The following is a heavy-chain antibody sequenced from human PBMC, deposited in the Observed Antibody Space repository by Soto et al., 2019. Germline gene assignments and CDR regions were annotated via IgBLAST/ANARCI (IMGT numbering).Heavy chain of an antibody. CDR2: IWYDGSNK. V-gene: IGHV3-33*01. D-gene: IGHD2-2*01. CDR3: AIDYLVVPHRVIDY. CDR1: GFTFSSYG. J-gene: IGHJ4*02. Sequence: QVQLVESGGGVVQPGRSLRLSCAASGFTFSSYGMHWVRQAPGKGLEWVAVIWYDGSNKYYADSVKGRFTISRDNSKNTLYLHMNSLRAEDTAVYYCAIDYLVVPHRVIDYWGQGTLVTVSS.